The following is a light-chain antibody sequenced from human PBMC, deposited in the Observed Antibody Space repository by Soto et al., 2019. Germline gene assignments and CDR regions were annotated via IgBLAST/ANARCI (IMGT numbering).Light chain of an antibody. CDR2: GAS. J-gene: IGKJ1*01. Sequence: EIVLTQSPGTLSLSPGERATLSCRASQSVTSNYLAWYQQKPGQAPRLXIYGASSRATGIPNRFSGSGSGTEFTLTISRLEPEDFEVYYCQQYGNSPQTFGQGTKVDIK. CDR1: QSVTSNY. CDR3: QQYGNSPQT. V-gene: IGKV3-20*01.